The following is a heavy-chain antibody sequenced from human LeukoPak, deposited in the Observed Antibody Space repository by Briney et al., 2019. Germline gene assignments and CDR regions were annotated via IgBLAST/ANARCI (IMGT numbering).Heavy chain of an antibody. V-gene: IGHV3-48*04. CDR1: GFTFSSYS. J-gene: IGHJ4*02. CDR2: ISSSSSTI. D-gene: IGHD3-22*01. CDR3: ARAIYSSGYYDDY. Sequence: GGSLRLSCAASGFTFSSYSMNWVRQAPGKGLEWVSYISSSSSTIYYADSVKGRFAISRDNAKNSLYLQMNSLRAEDTAVYYCARAIYSSGYYDDYWGQGTLVTVSS.